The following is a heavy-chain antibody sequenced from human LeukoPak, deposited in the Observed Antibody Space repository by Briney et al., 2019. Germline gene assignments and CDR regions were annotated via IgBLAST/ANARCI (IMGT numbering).Heavy chain of an antibody. J-gene: IGHJ4*02. Sequence: GSLRLSCVASGFTFSRDWMSWVRPAPGKGLEWVANIKEDGSAQYYADSVKGRFTISRDNTKNSLYLQMNSLTAEDTAMYYCAKDGDGYHNWGQGALVTVSS. CDR1: GFTFSRDW. CDR3: AKDGDGYHN. CDR2: IKEDGSAQ. V-gene: IGHV3-7*01. D-gene: IGHD3-9*01.